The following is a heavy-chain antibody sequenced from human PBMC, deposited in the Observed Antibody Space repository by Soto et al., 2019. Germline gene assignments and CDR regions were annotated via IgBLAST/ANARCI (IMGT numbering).Heavy chain of an antibody. CDR2: IYWDDDK. V-gene: IGHV2-5*02. CDR1: GFSLSTSGVG. Sequence: QITLKESGPTLVKPTQTLTLTCTFSGFSLSTSGVGVGWIRQPPGKALEWLALIYWDDDKRYSPSLKSRLTITKDTSKNQVVITMTNMDPVDTATYYCAHTYSSGWYIGPFDYWGQGTLVTVSS. J-gene: IGHJ4*02. D-gene: IGHD6-19*01. CDR3: AHTYSSGWYIGPFDY.